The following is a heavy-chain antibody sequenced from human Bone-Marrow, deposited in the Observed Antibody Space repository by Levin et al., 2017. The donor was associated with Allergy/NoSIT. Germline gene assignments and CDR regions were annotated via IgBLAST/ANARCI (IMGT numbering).Heavy chain of an antibody. CDR2: INSDGSST. Sequence: GESLKISCAASGFTFSSYWMHWVRQAPGKGLVWVSRINSDGSSTSYADSVKGRFTISRDNAKNTLYLQMNSLRAEDTAVYYCARDYYGSGSKNTPDNAFDIWGQGTMVTVSS. D-gene: IGHD3-10*01. CDR1: GFTFSSYW. J-gene: IGHJ3*02. CDR3: ARDYYGSGSKNTPDNAFDI. V-gene: IGHV3-74*01.